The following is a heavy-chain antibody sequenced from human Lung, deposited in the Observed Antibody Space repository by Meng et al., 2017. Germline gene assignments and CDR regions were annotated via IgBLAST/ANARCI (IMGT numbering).Heavy chain of an antibody. CDR3: AKEEVPNDY. Sequence: DVHLVGSGGGCAHPGASLCLSCAVSLYTFSNSAMSWVRQTPGKGLDWVSGISIIGHNTYYADSVKGRFTISRDNSRNTLYLQMNSLRAEDTAIYYCAKEEVPNDYWGQGTLVTVSS. D-gene: IGHD1-1*01. V-gene: IGHV3-23*04. J-gene: IGHJ4*02. CDR2: ISIIGHNT. CDR1: LYTFSNSA.